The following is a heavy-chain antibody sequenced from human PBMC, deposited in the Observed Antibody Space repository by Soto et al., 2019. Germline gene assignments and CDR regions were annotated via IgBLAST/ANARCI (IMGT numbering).Heavy chain of an antibody. Sequence: EVQLVESGGDLVQPGGSLRLSCAASGITFSSHAMNWVRQAPGKGLEWVASIRATSATYYADSVKGRFIISRDNAKDSLFLQMNSLRAEDTAVYYCRDGDYNWGQGTLVTVSS. D-gene: IGHD4-17*01. V-gene: IGHV3-48*01. J-gene: IGHJ4*02. CDR1: GITFSSHA. CDR2: IRATSAT. CDR3: RDGDYN.